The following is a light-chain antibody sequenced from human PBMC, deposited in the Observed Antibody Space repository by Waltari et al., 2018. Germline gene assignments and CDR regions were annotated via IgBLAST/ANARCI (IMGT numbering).Light chain of an antibody. CDR1: QGISNF. Sequence: DIQMTQSPSSLSASVGDRLTITCRAHQGISNFLAWYQQKPGKIPKLLIHAASTLRSGVPSRFSGSGSGTDFTLTVSSLQPEDVATYYCQNYNSAPLAFGGGTTVEIK. CDR3: QNYNSAPLA. V-gene: IGKV1-27*01. J-gene: IGKJ4*01. CDR2: AAS.